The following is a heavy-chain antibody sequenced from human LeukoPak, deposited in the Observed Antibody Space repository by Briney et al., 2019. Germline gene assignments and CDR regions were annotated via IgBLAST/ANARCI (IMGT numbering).Heavy chain of an antibody. CDR1: GGSISSGGYY. CDR3: AREFRVPAAIPTYNWFDP. Sequence: PSQTLSLTCTVSGGSISSGGYYWSWTRQHPGKGLEWIGYIYYSGSTYYNPSLKSRVTISVDTSKNQFSLKLSSVTAADTAVYYCAREFRVPAAIPTYNWFDPWGQGTLVTVSS. V-gene: IGHV4-31*03. CDR2: IYYSGST. D-gene: IGHD2-2*01. J-gene: IGHJ5*02.